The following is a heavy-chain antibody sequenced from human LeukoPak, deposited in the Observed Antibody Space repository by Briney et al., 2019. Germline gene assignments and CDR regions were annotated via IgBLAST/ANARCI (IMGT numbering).Heavy chain of an antibody. CDR1: GFTVSSNY. J-gene: IGHJ5*02. CDR3: ARDWPGSSTGFDP. V-gene: IGHV3-53*01. Sequence: GGSLRLSCAASGFTVSSNYMSWVRQAPGKGLEWVSVIYSGGSTYYADSVKGRFTISRDNSKNTLYLQMNSLRAEDTAVYYCARDWPGSSTGFDPWGQGTLVTVSS. CDR2: IYSGGST. D-gene: IGHD1-26*01.